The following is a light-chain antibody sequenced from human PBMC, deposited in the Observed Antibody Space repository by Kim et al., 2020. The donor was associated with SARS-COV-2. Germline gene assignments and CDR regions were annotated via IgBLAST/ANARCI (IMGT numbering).Light chain of an antibody. J-gene: IGLJ1*01. CDR2: DVS. CDR3: SSYTRSNTYV. CDR1: SSDISDSKF. V-gene: IGLV2-14*03. Sequence: GQSITISCTGPSSDISDSKFVSWYQHHPGEAPKLVIYDVSQRSSGVSDRFSASKSGDTASLTISELQAADEADYYCSSYTRSNTYVFGTGTKVTVL.